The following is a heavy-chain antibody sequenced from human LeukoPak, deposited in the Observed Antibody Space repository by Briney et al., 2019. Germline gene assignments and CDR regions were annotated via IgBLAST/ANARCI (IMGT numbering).Heavy chain of an antibody. Sequence: ASVNVSRKTSGYIFNTYGISWVRQAPGQGLEWMAWIRGNKDNTKYAQKFQGRVTLTTDTSTSTAYMELRGLTSDDMAVYYCVRDSAYSPDYWGQGTLVTVSS. J-gene: IGHJ4*02. V-gene: IGHV1-18*03. CDR2: IRGNKDNT. CDR3: VRDSAYSPDY. D-gene: IGHD5-12*01. CDR1: GYIFNTYG.